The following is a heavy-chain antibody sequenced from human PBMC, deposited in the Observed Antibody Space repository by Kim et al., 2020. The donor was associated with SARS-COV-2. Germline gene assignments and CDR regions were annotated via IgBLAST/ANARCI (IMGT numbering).Heavy chain of an antibody. V-gene: IGHV3-49*03. CDR3: TRSSRDGYNLFIRGPPHY. J-gene: IGHJ4*02. D-gene: IGHD5-12*01. CDR1: GFTFGDYA. CDR2: IRSKAYGGTT. Sequence: GGSLRLSCTASGFTFGDYAMSWFRQAPGKGLEWVGFIRSKAYGGTTEYAASVKGRFTISRDDSKSIAYLQMNSLKTEDTAVYYCTRSSRDGYNLFIRGPPHYWGQGTLVTVSS.